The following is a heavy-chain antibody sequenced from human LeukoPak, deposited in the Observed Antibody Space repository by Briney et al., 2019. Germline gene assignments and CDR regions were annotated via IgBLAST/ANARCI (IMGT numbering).Heavy chain of an antibody. V-gene: IGHV1-69*05. CDR2: IIPIFGTA. CDR3: ARGLATVVTPSWFDP. J-gene: IGHJ5*02. CDR1: GGTFSSYA. D-gene: IGHD4-23*01. Sequence: SVKVSCKASGGTFSSYAISWVRQAPGQGLEWMGGIIPIFGTANYAQKFQGRVTITTDESTSTAYMELSSLRSEDTAVYYCARGLATVVTPSWFDPWGQGTLVTVSS.